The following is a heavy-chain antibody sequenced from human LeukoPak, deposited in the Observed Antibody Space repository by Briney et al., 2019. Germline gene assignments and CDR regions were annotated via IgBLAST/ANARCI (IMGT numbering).Heavy chain of an antibody. CDR3: AGELLSDQYYYYYYYMDV. Sequence: ASVKVSCKASGGTFSSYTISWVRQAPGQGLEWMGRIIPILGIASYAQKFQCRVTITADKSTSTAYMELSSLRSEDTAVYYCAGELLSDQYYYYYYYMDVWGKGTTVTVSS. D-gene: IGHD2-2*01. J-gene: IGHJ6*03. V-gene: IGHV1-69*02. CDR1: GGTFSSYT. CDR2: IIPILGIA.